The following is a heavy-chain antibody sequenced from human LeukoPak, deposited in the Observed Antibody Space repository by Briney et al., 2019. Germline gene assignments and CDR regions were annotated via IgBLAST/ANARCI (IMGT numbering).Heavy chain of an antibody. V-gene: IGHV4-59*12. Sequence: SETLSLTCAVYGGSFSSYYWSWIRQPPGKGLEWIGYIYYSGSTNYNPSLKSRVTISVDTSKNQFSLKLSSATAADTAVYYCARMSTVVTRGVFDYWGQGTLVTVSS. D-gene: IGHD4-23*01. CDR1: GGSFSSYY. CDR2: IYYSGST. CDR3: ARMSTVVTRGVFDY. J-gene: IGHJ4*02.